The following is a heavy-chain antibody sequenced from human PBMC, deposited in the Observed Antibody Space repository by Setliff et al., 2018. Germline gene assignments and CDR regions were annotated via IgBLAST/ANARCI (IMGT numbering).Heavy chain of an antibody. CDR2: ISSSGSTM. J-gene: IGHJ3*02. CDR3: ARDGDCSSTSCYGVDAFDI. D-gene: IGHD2-2*01. CDR1: GFTFSDYY. Sequence: PGGSLRLSCAASGFTFSDYYMNWVRQAPGKGLEWVSYISSSGSTMYYADSVKGRFTISRDNAKNSLYLQMNSLRAEDTAVYYCARDGDCSSTSCYGVDAFDIWGQGTMVTVSS. V-gene: IGHV3-11*04.